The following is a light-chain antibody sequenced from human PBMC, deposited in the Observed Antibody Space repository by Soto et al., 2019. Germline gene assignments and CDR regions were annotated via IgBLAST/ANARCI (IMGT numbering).Light chain of an antibody. J-gene: IGKJ5*01. CDR3: QQDGSSHNPTT. V-gene: IGKV3-20*01. CDR2: GVS. Sequence: EIVLTQSPGTLSLSPGERATLSCRASQSVTSTYLGWYQQKPGQAPRLLMYGVSVRATGIPDRFSGSGSGTDFTLTISRLEPEDFAVSYCQQDGSSHNPTTFGQGTRLEIK. CDR1: QSVTSTY.